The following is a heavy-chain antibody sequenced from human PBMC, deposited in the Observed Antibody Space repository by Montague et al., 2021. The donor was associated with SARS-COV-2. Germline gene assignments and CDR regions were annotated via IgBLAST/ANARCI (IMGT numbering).Heavy chain of an antibody. CDR3: AREKRSSYFSDY. CDR2: VYFTGGT. Sequence: SKTLSLTCTVSGGSVSSGSYYWSWIRQPPGKGLEWIGYVYFTGGTNYNPTLKRRVTISLDTSRNQFSPNFDSVTAADTAVYFCAREKRSSYFSDYWGQGIMVTVSS. CDR1: GGSVSSGSYY. D-gene: IGHD6-6*01. V-gene: IGHV4-61*01. J-gene: IGHJ4*02.